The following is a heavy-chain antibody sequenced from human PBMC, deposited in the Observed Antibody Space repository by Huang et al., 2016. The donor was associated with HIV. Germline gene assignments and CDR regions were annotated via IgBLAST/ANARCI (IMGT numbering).Heavy chain of an antibody. Sequence: EVQLVQSGAEVNKPGESLKISCKGSGFTFTNYWIAWVRQRAGKGLEWMGINEPGDSGTTYSPSFRGQVTNSADKSINTAYLQWNSLKASDSAMYYCARPLLGYSNGYYFDCWGQGTLVTVSS. CDR2: NEPGDSGT. J-gene: IGHJ4*02. CDR1: GFTFTNYW. V-gene: IGHV5-51*03. D-gene: IGHD5-18*01. CDR3: ARPLLGYSNGYYFDC.